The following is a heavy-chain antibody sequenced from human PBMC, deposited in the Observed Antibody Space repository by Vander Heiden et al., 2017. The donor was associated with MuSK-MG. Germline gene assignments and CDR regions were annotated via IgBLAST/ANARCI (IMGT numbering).Heavy chain of an antibody. J-gene: IGHJ4*02. CDR1: GFDFSSYW. Sequence: EGQLVQSGAEVKKPGESLKISCKGSGFDFSSYWIDWVRQVPGQGLEWLGRIYPGDSETRYSPSLQGHVTISADQSISTAYLQWGSLKASDTAIYFCARGLGNFFDYWGQGTLVTVSS. CDR2: IYPGDSET. V-gene: IGHV5-51*01. D-gene: IGHD1-26*01. CDR3: ARGLGNFFDY.